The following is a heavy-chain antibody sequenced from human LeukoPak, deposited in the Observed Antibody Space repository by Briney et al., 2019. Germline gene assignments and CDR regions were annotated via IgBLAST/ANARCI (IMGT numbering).Heavy chain of an antibody. CDR3: ARFCCSSTSCYHGWSDP. J-gene: IGHJ5*02. Sequence: GGSLRLSCAASGFTFSSYSMNWVRQAPGKGLEWVSSISSSSSYIYYADSVKGRFTISRDNAKNSLYLQMNSLRAEDTAVYYCARFCCSSTSCYHGWSDPWGQGTLVTVSS. CDR1: GFTFSSYS. D-gene: IGHD2-2*01. V-gene: IGHV3-21*01. CDR2: ISSSSSYI.